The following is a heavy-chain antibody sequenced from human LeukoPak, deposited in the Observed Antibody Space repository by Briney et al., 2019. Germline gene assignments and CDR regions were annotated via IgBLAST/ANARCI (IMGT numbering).Heavy chain of an antibody. V-gene: IGHV1-46*01. D-gene: IGHD6-19*01. CDR1: GYTFTSYY. Sequence: ASVKVSCKASGYTFTSYYMHWVRQAPGQGLEWMGIINPSGGSTSYAQKFQGRVTMTRDTSTSTVYMELSSLRSEDTAVCYCARSVLIAVAPDYWGQGTLVTVSS. CDR2: INPSGGST. J-gene: IGHJ4*02. CDR3: ARSVLIAVAPDY.